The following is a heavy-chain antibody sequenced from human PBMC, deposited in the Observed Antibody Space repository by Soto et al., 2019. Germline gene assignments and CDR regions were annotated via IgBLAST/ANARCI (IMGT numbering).Heavy chain of an antibody. CDR1: GGSISSSTYY. CDR3: ARHGRGGTTSPSWFDP. Sequence: SETLSLTCTVSGGSISSSTYYWGWIRQPPGKGLEWIGSISYSGTTYYNPSLKSRVTVSVATSKNQFSLKLSSVTAADTAVYYCARHGRGGTTSPSWFDPWGQGTLVTVSS. J-gene: IGHJ5*02. V-gene: IGHV4-39*01. D-gene: IGHD1-26*01. CDR2: ISYSGTT.